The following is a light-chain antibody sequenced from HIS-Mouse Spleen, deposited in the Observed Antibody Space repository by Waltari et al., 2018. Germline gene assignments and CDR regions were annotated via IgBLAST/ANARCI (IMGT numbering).Light chain of an antibody. V-gene: IGKV1-9*01. CDR2: AAS. CDR1: QGISSY. CDR3: QQLNSYPPT. Sequence: DIQLTQSPSFLSASVGDIVTITCRASQGISSYLAWYQQKPGKAPNLLIYAASTLQSGVPSRFSGSGSGTEFTLTISSLQPEDFATYYCQQLNSYPPTFGQGTKVEIK. J-gene: IGKJ1*01.